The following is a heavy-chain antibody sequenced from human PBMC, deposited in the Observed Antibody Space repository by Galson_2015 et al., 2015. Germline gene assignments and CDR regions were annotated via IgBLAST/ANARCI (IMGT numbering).Heavy chain of an antibody. V-gene: IGHV3-53*01. Sequence: SLRLSCAASGFTVSSNYMSWVRQAPGKGLEWVSVIYSGGSTYYADSVKGRFTISRDNSKNTLYLQMNSLRAEDTAVYYCARDDSYPQYYDILTGYLRPYGMDVWGQGTTVTVSS. CDR3: ARDDSYPQYYDILTGYLRPYGMDV. CDR2: IYSGGST. D-gene: IGHD3-9*01. CDR1: GFTVSSNY. J-gene: IGHJ6*02.